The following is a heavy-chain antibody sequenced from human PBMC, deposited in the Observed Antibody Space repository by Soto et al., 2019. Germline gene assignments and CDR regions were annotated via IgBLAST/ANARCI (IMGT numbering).Heavy chain of an antibody. Sequence: QVQLVESGGGVVQPGRSLRLSYAASGFAFHGYAMHWVRQAPGKGLEWVAIIWYDGSNTYYGDSVKGRFTISRDNSKNTVYLQMNSLRVEDTAVYYCARDLKTRHCDYWGQGILVTVSS. D-gene: IGHD4-17*01. V-gene: IGHV3-33*01. J-gene: IGHJ4*02. CDR3: ARDLKTRHCDY. CDR2: IWYDGSNT. CDR1: GFAFHGYA.